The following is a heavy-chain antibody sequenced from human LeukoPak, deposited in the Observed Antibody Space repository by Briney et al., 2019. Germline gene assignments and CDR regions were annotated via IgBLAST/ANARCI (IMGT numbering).Heavy chain of an antibody. Sequence: PSETLSLTCTVSGDSISSSSYYWSWIRQPAGKALEWIGRIYTSGSTNYNPSLKSRVTMSVDTSKNQFSLKLSSVTAADTAVYYCARDTLDCSSTSCYVARYYYYMDVWGKGTTVTVSS. V-gene: IGHV4-61*02. CDR2: IYTSGST. CDR1: GDSISSSSYY. CDR3: ARDTLDCSSTSCYVARYYYYMDV. J-gene: IGHJ6*03. D-gene: IGHD2-2*01.